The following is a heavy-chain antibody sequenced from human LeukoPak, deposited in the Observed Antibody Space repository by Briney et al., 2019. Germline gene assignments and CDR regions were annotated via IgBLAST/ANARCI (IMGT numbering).Heavy chain of an antibody. J-gene: IGHJ4*02. V-gene: IGHV3-7*01. Sequence: GASLRLSCAASAFTFSSYWMAWVRQAPGKGLEWVANIKGDESARHQADSVKGRFTISRDNTRNSLYLQMTNLRGDDTAVYYCARDVVGSLDYWGQGTLITVSS. CDR1: AFTFSSYW. CDR3: ARDVVGSLDY. D-gene: IGHD1-26*01. CDR2: IKGDESAR.